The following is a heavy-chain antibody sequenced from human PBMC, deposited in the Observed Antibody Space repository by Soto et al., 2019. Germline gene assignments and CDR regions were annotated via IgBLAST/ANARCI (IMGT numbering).Heavy chain of an antibody. V-gene: IGHV3-23*01. CDR2: ISGSGGST. Sequence: EVQLLESGGGLVQPGGSLRLSCAASGFTFSSYAMSWVRQAPGKGLEWVSAISGSGGSTDYVDSVKGRFTISRDNSKNTLYLQMNSLRAEDTAVYYCAKLQAYSDGPGYYFDYWGQGTLVTVSS. D-gene: IGHD5-18*01. CDR3: AKLQAYSDGPGYYFDY. J-gene: IGHJ4*02. CDR1: GFTFSSYA.